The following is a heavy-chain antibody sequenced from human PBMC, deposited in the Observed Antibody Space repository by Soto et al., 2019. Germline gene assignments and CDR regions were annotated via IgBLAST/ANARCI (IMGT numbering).Heavy chain of an antibody. CDR2: MNPNSGNT. V-gene: IGHV1-8*01. D-gene: IGHD2-2*01. CDR1: GYTFTSYD. J-gene: IGHJ6*03. Sequence: QVQLVQSGAEVKKPGASVKVSCKASGYTFTSYDINWVRQATGQGLEWMGWMNPNSGNTGYAQKFQGRVTMTRNTSISTAYMELSSLRSEDTAVYYCARVVPAAMNYYYYYMDVCGKGTTVTVSS. CDR3: ARVVPAAMNYYYYYMDV.